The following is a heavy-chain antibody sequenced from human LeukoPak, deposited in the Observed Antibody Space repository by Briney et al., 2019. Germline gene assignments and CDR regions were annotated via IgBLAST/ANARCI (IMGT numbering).Heavy chain of an antibody. CDR1: GFTFSSYG. V-gene: IGHV3-30*03. Sequence: GGSLRLSCAASGFTFSSYGMLWVRQASGKGLEWVAVISYDGSNKYYADSVKGRFTISRDNSKNTLYLQMNSLRAEDTAVYYCARDLTPFYYFDYWGQGTLVTVSS. CDR2: ISYDGSNK. CDR3: ARDLTPFYYFDY. J-gene: IGHJ4*02.